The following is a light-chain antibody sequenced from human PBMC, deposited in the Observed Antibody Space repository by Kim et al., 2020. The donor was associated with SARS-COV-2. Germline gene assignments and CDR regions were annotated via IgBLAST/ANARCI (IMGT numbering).Light chain of an antibody. CDR1: KLGDKY. J-gene: IGLJ2*01. Sequence: VSPGQTASITCTGDKLGDKYACWYQQKPGQSPVLVIYQDSKRPSGIPERFSGSNSGNTATLTISGTQAMDEADYYCQAWDSSNVVFGGGTQLTVL. CDR2: QDS. V-gene: IGLV3-1*01. CDR3: QAWDSSNVV.